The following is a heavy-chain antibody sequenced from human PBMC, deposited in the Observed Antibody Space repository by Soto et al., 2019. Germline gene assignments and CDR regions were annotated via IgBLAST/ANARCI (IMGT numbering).Heavy chain of an antibody. J-gene: IGHJ4*02. Sequence: QVQLVESGGGVVQPGGSLRLSCAASGFTFSNYDMHWVRQAPGEGLEWVAVLSFDGTSKNYADSVKGRFTISRDNSKNSLFLQMNSLRTEDTAVYFCAKDFYTVRVPAAPRANYFDFWGPGTLVTVSS. D-gene: IGHD2-2*01. CDR1: GFTFSNYD. CDR3: AKDFYTVRVPAAPRANYFDF. CDR2: LSFDGTSK. V-gene: IGHV3-30*18.